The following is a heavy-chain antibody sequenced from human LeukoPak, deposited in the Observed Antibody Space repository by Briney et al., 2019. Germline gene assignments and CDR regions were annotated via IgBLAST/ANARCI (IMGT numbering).Heavy chain of an antibody. D-gene: IGHD6-13*01. CDR2: IYYSGST. Sequence: SETLSLTCTVAGGSIGSYYWSWIRQPPGKGLEGIGYIYYSGSTTYCLSLKRRVSISVDPSKNQFSLKLSSVTAADTAVYYCARVLLQQGTFNWFDPWGQGTLVTVSS. J-gene: IGHJ5*02. CDR1: GGSIGSYY. V-gene: IGHV4-59*01. CDR3: ARVLLQQGTFNWFDP.